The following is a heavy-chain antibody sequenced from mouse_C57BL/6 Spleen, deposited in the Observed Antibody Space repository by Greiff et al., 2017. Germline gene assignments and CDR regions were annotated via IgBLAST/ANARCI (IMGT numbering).Heavy chain of an antibody. J-gene: IGHJ3*01. CDR2: IYPGDGDT. Sequence: VQLQQSGPELVKPGASVKLSCKASGYAFSSSWMNWVKQRPGKGLEWIGRIYPGDGDTNYNGKFKGKATLTADKSSSTAYLQLSSLTSEDSAVYFCARSDDGYSESWFAYWGQGTLVTVSA. D-gene: IGHD2-3*01. CDR3: ARSDDGYSESWFAY. V-gene: IGHV1-82*01. CDR1: GYAFSSSW.